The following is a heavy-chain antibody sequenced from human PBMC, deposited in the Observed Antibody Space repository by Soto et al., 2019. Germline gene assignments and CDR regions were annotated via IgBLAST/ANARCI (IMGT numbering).Heavy chain of an antibody. J-gene: IGHJ6*02. V-gene: IGHV2-5*02. Sequence: QITLKESGPTLVKPTQTLTLTCTFSGFSLSTSGVGVGWIRQPPGKALEWLALIYWDDDKRYSPSLRSRLTIRKDTSKNQGVLTMTNMDPGDTAPYYCIQSRCGGDCLQAYASHYDYGMDVLGQGTTVTVSS. CDR2: IYWDDDK. CDR3: IQSRCGGDCLQAYASHYDYGMDV. D-gene: IGHD2-21*02. CDR1: GFSLSTSGVG.